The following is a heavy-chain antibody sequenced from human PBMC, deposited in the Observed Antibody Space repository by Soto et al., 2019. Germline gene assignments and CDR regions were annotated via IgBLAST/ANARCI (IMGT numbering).Heavy chain of an antibody. CDR2: IYYSGTT. J-gene: IGHJ4*02. CDR1: GYSISSSNW. D-gene: IGHD6-13*01. Sequence: PSETLSLTCAVSGYSISSSNWWGWIRQPPGKGLEWIGYIYYSGTTYYNPSLKSRVTMSVDTSKNQFSLKLTSVTAVDTAVYYCARDIEPPGLFFDYWGQGTLVT. V-gene: IGHV4-28*03. CDR3: ARDIEPPGLFFDY.